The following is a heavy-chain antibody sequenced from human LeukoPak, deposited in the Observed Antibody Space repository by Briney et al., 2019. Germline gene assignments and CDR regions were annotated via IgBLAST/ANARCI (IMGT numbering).Heavy chain of an antibody. V-gene: IGHV3-48*01. Sequence: GGSLRLSCAASGFIFSTYSMNWVRQAPGKGLEWISYICGSTIYYADSVKGRFTISRDNSKNTLYVQMNSLRAEDTAVYYCAKEVIAAGGNFEYWGQGTLVTVSS. CDR3: AKEVIAAGGNFEY. D-gene: IGHD6-13*01. CDR1: GFIFSTYS. J-gene: IGHJ4*02. CDR2: ICGSTI.